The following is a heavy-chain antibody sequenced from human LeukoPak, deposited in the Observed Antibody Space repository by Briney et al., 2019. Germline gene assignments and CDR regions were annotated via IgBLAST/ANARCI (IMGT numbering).Heavy chain of an antibody. J-gene: IGHJ4*02. CDR3: ARDLTGSGSPLDY. V-gene: IGHV3-21*01. D-gene: IGHD3-10*01. CDR2: ISSTSSYI. CDR1: GFTFSIYT. Sequence: PGGSLRLSCAPSGFTFSIYTMNWVRQAPEKGLEWVSSISSTSSYIYYADSVKGRFTISRDNANNSLYLQMNSLRAEDTAVYYCARDLTGSGSPLDYWGQGTLVTVSS.